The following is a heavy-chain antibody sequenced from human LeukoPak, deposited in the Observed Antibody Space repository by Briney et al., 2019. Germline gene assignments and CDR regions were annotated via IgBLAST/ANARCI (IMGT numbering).Heavy chain of an antibody. CDR1: GFTFSGYA. CDR3: VKDKVGYGKDFDY. Sequence: GGSLRLSCAASGFTFSGYAMNWVRQAPGKGLEWVSTISGSGVSTYYAASVKGRFTISRDNSKNTLYLQMNTLSAEDTAVYYCVKDKVGYGKDFDYWGQGTLVTVSS. J-gene: IGHJ4*02. V-gene: IGHV3-23*01. CDR2: ISGSGVST. D-gene: IGHD5-12*01.